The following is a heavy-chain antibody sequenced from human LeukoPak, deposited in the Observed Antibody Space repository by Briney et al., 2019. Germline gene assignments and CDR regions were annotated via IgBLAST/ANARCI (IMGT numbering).Heavy chain of an antibody. CDR3: ARGVAYCSSTSCYHYYGMDV. J-gene: IGHJ6*02. D-gene: IGHD2-2*01. CDR1: GGSISSGSYY. Sequence: SQTLSLTCTVSGGSISSGSYYWSWIRQPAGKGLEWIGRIYTSGSTNYNPSLKSRVTISVDTSKNQFSLKLSSVTAADTAVYYCARGVAYCSSTSCYHYYGMDVWGQGTTVTVSS. CDR2: IYTSGST. V-gene: IGHV4-61*02.